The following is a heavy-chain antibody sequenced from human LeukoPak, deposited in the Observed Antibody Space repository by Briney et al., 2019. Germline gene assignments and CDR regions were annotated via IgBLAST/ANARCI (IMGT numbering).Heavy chain of an antibody. V-gene: IGHV4-61*02. Sequence: SETLSLTCTVSGGSISSGSYYWSWIRQPAGKGLEWIGRIYTSGSTNYNPSLKSRVTISVDTSKNQFSLKLSSVTAADTAVYYCARSVVPAAIYYFDYWGQGTLVTVSS. CDR3: ARSVVPAAIYYFDY. D-gene: IGHD2-2*01. CDR1: GGSISSGSYY. CDR2: IYTSGST. J-gene: IGHJ4*02.